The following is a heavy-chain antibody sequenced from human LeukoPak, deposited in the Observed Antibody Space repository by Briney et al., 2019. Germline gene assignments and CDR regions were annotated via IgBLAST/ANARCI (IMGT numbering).Heavy chain of an antibody. CDR3: ARDKVVGDSYFDS. CDR2: LNQDGAEK. J-gene: IGHJ4*02. CDR1: GFIFNTYG. Sequence: PGRSLRLSCAASGFIFNTYGMHWVRQAPGKGLEWVANLNQDGAEKHYVDSVKGRFTISRDNAKNSLYLELNSLRAEDTAVYYCARDKVVGDSYFDSWGQGILVTVSS. V-gene: IGHV3-7*01. D-gene: IGHD2-15*01.